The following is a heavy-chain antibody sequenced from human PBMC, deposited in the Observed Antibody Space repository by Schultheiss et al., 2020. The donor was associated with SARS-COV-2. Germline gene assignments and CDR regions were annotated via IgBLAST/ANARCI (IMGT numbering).Heavy chain of an antibody. CDR3: ATSSSWFCDY. Sequence: GGSLRLSCAASGFTFSSYEMNWVRQAPGKGLEWVSAISGSGGSTYYADSVKGRFTISRDNAKNSLYLQMNSLRAEDTAVYYCATSSSWFCDYWGQGTLVTVSS. J-gene: IGHJ4*02. D-gene: IGHD6-13*01. CDR2: ISGSGGST. V-gene: IGHV3-48*03. CDR1: GFTFSSYE.